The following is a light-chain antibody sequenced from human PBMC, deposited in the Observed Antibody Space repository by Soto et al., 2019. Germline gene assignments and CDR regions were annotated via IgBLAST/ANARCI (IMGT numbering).Light chain of an antibody. V-gene: IGKV3-15*01. CDR1: QSVSSN. Sequence: EIVMTQSPATLSVSPGERASLSCRASQSVSSNLAWYQQKPGQAPRLLIHGASNRATGIPARFSGSGSGTEFTLTISSLQSEDFAVYYCQQYNNRPPLFGQGTKVDIK. J-gene: IGKJ1*01. CDR3: QQYNNRPPL. CDR2: GAS.